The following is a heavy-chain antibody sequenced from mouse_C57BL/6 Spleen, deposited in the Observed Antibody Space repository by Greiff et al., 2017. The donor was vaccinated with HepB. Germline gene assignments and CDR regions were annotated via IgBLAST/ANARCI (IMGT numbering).Heavy chain of an antibody. CDR3: ARHEARLTTVVTSYLDY. Sequence: QVQLKESGAELVKPGASVKLSCKASGYTFTEYTIHWVKQRSGQGLEWIGWFYPGSGSIKYNETFKDKATLTADKSSSTVYMELSRLTSEDSAVYFCARHEARLTTVVTSYLDYWGQGTTLTVSS. CDR1: GYTFTEYT. D-gene: IGHD1-1*01. J-gene: IGHJ2*01. V-gene: IGHV1-62-2*01. CDR2: FYPGSGSI.